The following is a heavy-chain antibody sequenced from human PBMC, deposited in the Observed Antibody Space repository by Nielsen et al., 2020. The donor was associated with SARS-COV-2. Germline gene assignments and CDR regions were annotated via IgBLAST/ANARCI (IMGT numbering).Heavy chain of an antibody. CDR3: AKEKDYGSFDP. Sequence: GESLKISCVASGFGFSTYGMHWVRQAPGKGLDWVAVISQDGTNEYYADSVKGRFTVSRDNSKSILYLEMNSLRAEDTAVYYCAKEKDYGSFDPWGQGTLVTVSS. V-gene: IGHV3-30*18. CDR1: GFGFSTYG. CDR2: ISQDGTNE. D-gene: IGHD4-17*01. J-gene: IGHJ5*02.